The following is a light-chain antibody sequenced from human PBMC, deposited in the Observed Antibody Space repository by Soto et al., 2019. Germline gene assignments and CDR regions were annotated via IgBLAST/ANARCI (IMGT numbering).Light chain of an antibody. V-gene: IGKV3-20*01. Sequence: VLTQYPCTLSLSPGERSTLSCISIQSLSSNFLAWYQQKPGQAPRLLIYGASKRATGIPDRFSGSGSETDFTLTISGLEPEDFAVYYCQQYGTSPPGVTFGPATKGIS. CDR3: QQYGTSPPGVT. CDR1: QSLSSNF. CDR2: GAS. J-gene: IGKJ3*01.